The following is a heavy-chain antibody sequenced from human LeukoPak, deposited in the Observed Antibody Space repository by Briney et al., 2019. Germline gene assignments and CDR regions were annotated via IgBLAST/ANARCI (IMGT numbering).Heavy chain of an antibody. CDR3: AKFGVDYDMVD. CDR1: GGSLSGSY. Sequence: PSETLSLTCIVFGGSLSGSYWSWVRQPPGGGREWIGQINYKGNADFNPSLRSRVSLSVDTLKNQFSLKLTSMTAADTAVYYCAKFGVDYDMVDWGQGTTVTVS. J-gene: IGHJ6*02. V-gene: IGHV4-59*01. D-gene: IGHD3-16*01. CDR2: INYKGNA.